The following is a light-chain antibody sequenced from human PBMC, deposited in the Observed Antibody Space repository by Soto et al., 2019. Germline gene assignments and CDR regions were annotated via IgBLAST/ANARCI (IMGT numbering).Light chain of an antibody. CDR1: QHVTTTY. V-gene: IGKV3-20*01. CDR2: GAS. J-gene: IGKJ4*01. Sequence: IVLTQSPATLSLSPGERATLSCTASQHVTTTYIAWYQQKFGQAPRLLIYGASTRATGTPDRFTGGGFGTGFTLTISRVEPEDFAVYYCQQYDSSFTFGGGTKVEMK. CDR3: QQYDSSFT.